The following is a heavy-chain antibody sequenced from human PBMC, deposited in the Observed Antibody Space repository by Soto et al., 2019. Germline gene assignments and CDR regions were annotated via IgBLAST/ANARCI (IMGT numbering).Heavy chain of an antibody. CDR1: GGSISSSSYY. CDR2: IYYSGST. V-gene: IGHV4-39*01. D-gene: IGHD3-10*01. Sequence: SETLSLTCTVSGGSISSSSYYWGWIRQPPGKGLEWIGSIYYSGSTYYNPSLKSRVTISVDTSKNQFSLKLSSVTAADTAVYYCRVTMVRGAYNYYYYYGMDVWGQGTTVTVSS. CDR3: RVTMVRGAYNYYYYYGMDV. J-gene: IGHJ6*02.